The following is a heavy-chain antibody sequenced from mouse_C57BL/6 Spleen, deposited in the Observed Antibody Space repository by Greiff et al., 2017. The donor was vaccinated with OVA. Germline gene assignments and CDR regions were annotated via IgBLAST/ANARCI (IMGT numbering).Heavy chain of an antibody. CDR2: IYPGSGNT. J-gene: IGHJ4*01. CDR1: GYTFTDYY. V-gene: IGHV1-76*01. Sequence: QVQLQQSGAELVRPGASVKLSCKASGYTFTDYYINWVKQRPGQGLEWIARIYPGSGNTYYNEKFKGKATLTAEKSSSTAYMQLSSLTSEDSAVYFGARSGNYAMDYWGQGTSVTVSS. D-gene: IGHD3-1*01. CDR3: ARSGNYAMDY.